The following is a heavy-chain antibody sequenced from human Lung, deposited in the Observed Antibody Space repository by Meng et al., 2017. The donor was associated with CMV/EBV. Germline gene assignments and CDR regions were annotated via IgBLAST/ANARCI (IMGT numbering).Heavy chain of an antibody. D-gene: IGHD2/OR15-2a*01. J-gene: IGHJ6*02. CDR3: ARGQVQCSTINCHDYRFSGMDV. Sequence: ASXXASXKASGYTFSYYDIIWVRQASGQGLEWVGWMNPNRGNTAYAQKFQGRVTMTRDTSTSIAYMELSSLRSGDTAVYYCARGQVQCSTINCHDYRFSGMDVWXQGTXVTVSS. V-gene: IGHV1-8*01. CDR2: MNPNRGNT. CDR1: GYTFSYYD.